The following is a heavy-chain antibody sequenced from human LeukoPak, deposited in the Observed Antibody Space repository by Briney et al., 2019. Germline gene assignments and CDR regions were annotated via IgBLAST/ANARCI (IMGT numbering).Heavy chain of an antibody. CDR1: GGSISSSSYY. J-gene: IGHJ4*02. Sequence: SETLSLTCTVSGGSISSSSYYWGWIRQPPGKGLEWIGSIYYSGSTYYNPSLKSRVTISVDTSKNQFSLKLSSVTAADTAVYYCARGPYYYGSGSYLDYWGQGTLVTVSS. CDR2: IYYSGST. V-gene: IGHV4-39*07. D-gene: IGHD3-10*01. CDR3: ARGPYYYGSGSYLDY.